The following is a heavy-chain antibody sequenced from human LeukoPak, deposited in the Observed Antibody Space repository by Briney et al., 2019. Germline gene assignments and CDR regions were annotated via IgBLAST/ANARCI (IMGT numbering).Heavy chain of an antibody. CDR2: IRYDGSNE. J-gene: IGHJ4*02. Sequence: PGGSLRLSCAASGFTFRNFGIHWVRQAPGRGLEWVAFIRYDGSNEYYADSVKGRFTISRDNSKSTLYLQMNSLRPEDTAVYYCAKGGLCYFDYWGQGTLVTVSS. D-gene: IGHD2-21*01. V-gene: IGHV3-30*02. CDR1: GFTFRNFG. CDR3: AKGGLCYFDY.